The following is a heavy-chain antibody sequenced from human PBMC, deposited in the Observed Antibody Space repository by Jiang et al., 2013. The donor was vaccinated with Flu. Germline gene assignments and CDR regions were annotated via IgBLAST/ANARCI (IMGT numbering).Heavy chain of an antibody. CDR3: ARDLGYNFGASPWFAY. D-gene: IGHD5-18*01. CDR2: IYSSGNT. J-gene: IGHJ4*02. CDR1: GFTVSSNY. V-gene: IGHV3-66*01. Sequence: QLVESGGGLVQPGGSLRLSCAASGFTVSSNYMSWVRQAPGKGLEWVSLIYSSGNTYYADSMKGRFTISRDNSKNTLYLQMNSLRAEDTAVYYCARDLGYNFGASPWFAYWGQGTLVTVSS.